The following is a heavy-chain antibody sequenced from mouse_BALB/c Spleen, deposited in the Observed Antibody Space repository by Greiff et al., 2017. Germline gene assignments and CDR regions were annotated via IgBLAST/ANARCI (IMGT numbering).Heavy chain of an antibody. J-gene: IGHJ3*01. CDR1: GFNIKDTY. D-gene: IGHD1-1*01. CDR2: IDPANGNT. Sequence: VQLQQSGAELVKPGASVKLSCTASGFNIKDTYMHWVKQRPEQGLEWIGRIDPANGNTKYDPKFQGKATITADTSSNTAYLQLSSVTYEDTAVYYCARDYYGSSEAYWGQGTLVTVSA. V-gene: IGHV14-3*02. CDR3: ARDYYGSSEAY.